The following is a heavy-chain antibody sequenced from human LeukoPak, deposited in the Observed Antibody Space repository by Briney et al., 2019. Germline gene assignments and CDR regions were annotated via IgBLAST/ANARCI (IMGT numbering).Heavy chain of an antibody. CDR1: GGSISHYY. V-gene: IGHV4-59*01. CDR3: ASHPSGSYGQVDC. J-gene: IGHJ4*02. CDR2: IYYSGST. D-gene: IGHD1-26*01. Sequence: PSETLSLTCTVSGGSISHYYWSWIRQPPGKGLECIGYIYYSGSTNYNPSPKSRVTISLDTSKNQFSLKLSSVTAADTAVYYCASHPSGSYGQVDCWGQGTLVTVSS.